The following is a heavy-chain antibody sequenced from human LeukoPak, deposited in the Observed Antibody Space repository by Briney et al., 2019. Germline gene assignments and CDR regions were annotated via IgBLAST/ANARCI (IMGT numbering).Heavy chain of an antibody. J-gene: IGHJ4*02. CDR2: IIPIFGTA. CDR3: AGTHYDILTGYNY. D-gene: IGHD3-9*01. Sequence: GSSVKVSCKASGGTFSSYAISWVRQAPGRGLEWMGRIIPIFGTANYAQKFQGRVTITADKSTSTAYMELSSLRSEDTAVYYCAGTHYDILTGYNYWGQGTLVTVSS. CDR1: GGTFSSYA. V-gene: IGHV1-69*06.